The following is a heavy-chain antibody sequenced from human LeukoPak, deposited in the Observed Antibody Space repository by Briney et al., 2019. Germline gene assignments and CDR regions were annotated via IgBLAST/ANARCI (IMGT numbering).Heavy chain of an antibody. CDR1: GYTFTSYD. V-gene: IGHV1-8*01. D-gene: IGHD6-13*01. CDR3: ARGSGYSSSWGSDP. Sequence: GASVTVSCKASGYTFTSYDINWVRQATGQGLEWMGWMNPNSGNTGYAQKFQGRVTMTRNTSISTAYMELSSLRSEDTAVYYCARGSGYSSSWGSDPWGQGTLVTVSP. J-gene: IGHJ5*02. CDR2: MNPNSGNT.